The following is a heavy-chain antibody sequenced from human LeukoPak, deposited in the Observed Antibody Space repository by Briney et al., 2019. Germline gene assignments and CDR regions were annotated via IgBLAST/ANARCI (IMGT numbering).Heavy chain of an antibody. CDR2: INSGGST. Sequence: GGSLRLSCSASGFTVSSNYMNWVRQAAGQGLEWVSVINSGGSTHYADSVKGRFTISRDNSKNTLYLQMNSLRAEDTAVYYCARDLYYYGSGSDNFLYYWGQGTLVTVSS. J-gene: IGHJ4*02. CDR1: GFTVSSNY. D-gene: IGHD3-10*01. V-gene: IGHV3-53*01. CDR3: ARDLYYYGSGSDNFLYY.